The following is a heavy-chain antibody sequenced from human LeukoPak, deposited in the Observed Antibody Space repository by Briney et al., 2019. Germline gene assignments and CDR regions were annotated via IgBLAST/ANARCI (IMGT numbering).Heavy chain of an antibody. CDR2: SKNDGGST. Sequence: GGSLRLSCAASGFIFSTYGVHWVRQAPGKGLVWVSRSKNDGGSTSYADSVKGRFTISRDSAKNTLFLQMDSLRAEDTAVYYCARAGYSSGWYYFDYWGQGTLVTVSS. V-gene: IGHV3-74*01. D-gene: IGHD6-19*01. CDR3: ARAGYSSGWYYFDY. J-gene: IGHJ4*02. CDR1: GFIFSTYG.